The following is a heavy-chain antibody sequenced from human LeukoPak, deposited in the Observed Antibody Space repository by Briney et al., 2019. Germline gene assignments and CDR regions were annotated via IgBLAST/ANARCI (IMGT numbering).Heavy chain of an antibody. CDR1: GFTFSSYA. CDR3: ARKTGFFLSDP. J-gene: IGHJ5*02. Sequence: PGGSLRLSCAASGFTFSSYAMTWVRQAPGKGLEWVSSITGSGGATYYADSVEGRFTISRDNSKNTLYLPMNSLGAEDTAVYYCARKTGFFLSDPWGQGTLVTVSS. V-gene: IGHV3-23*01. D-gene: IGHD2/OR15-2a*01. CDR2: ITGSGGAT.